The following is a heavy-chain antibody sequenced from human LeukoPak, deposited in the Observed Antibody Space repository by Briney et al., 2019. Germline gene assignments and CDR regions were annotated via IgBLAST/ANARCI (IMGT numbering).Heavy chain of an antibody. D-gene: IGHD1-26*01. CDR3: ASYSGSYAYYGY. Sequence: SETLSLTCTVSGASISSYYWSCIRQPAGKGLEWIGRIYASGSTNYNPSLKSRVTMSVGTSKNQFSLKLSSVTAADTAVYYCASYSGSYAYYGYWGQGTLVTVSS. J-gene: IGHJ4*02. V-gene: IGHV4-4*07. CDR2: IYASGST. CDR1: GASISSYY.